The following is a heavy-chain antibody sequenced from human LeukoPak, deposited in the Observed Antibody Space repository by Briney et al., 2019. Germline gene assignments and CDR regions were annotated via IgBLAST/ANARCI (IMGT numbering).Heavy chain of an antibody. Sequence: ASVKVSCKASGYTFTSYYMHWVRQAPGQGLEWMGWISAYNGNTNYAQKLQGRVTMTTDTSTSTAYMELRSLRSDDTAVYYCARDYGGNSIPDYWGQGTLVTVSS. CDR2: ISAYNGNT. V-gene: IGHV1-18*04. J-gene: IGHJ4*02. CDR3: ARDYGGNSIPDY. CDR1: GYTFTSYY. D-gene: IGHD4-23*01.